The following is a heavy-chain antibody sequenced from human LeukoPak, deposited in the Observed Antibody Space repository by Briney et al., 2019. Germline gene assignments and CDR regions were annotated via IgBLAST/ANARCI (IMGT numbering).Heavy chain of an antibody. Sequence: SETLSLTCTVSGGSISNNNYYWAWIRQPPGEGLECIGSIYYSGSPYYNPSLKSRVTISVDTSKNQFSLRLSSVTAADTAVYYCATWRTAKTGFDYWGQGTLVTVSS. CDR2: IYYSGSP. CDR1: GGSISNNNYY. D-gene: IGHD1-1*01. V-gene: IGHV4-39*01. CDR3: ATWRTAKTGFDY. J-gene: IGHJ4*02.